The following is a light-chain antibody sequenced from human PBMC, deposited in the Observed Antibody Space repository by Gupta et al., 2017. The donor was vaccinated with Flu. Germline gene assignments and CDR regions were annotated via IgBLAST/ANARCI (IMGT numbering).Light chain of an antibody. V-gene: IGKV1-27*01. J-gene: IGKJ1*01. CDR2: AAS. Sequence: VWYQQKPGKVPKVLISAASTLQSGVPSRFSGSGFGTDFTLIITSLQPEDVATYYCQQYNSPPQTFGQGTRVEIK. CDR3: QQYNSPPQT.